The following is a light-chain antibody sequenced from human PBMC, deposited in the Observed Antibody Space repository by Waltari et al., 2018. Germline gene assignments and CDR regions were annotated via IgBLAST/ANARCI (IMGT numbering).Light chain of an antibody. CDR3: QQRTNWPLT. Sequence: EIVLKQSPATLSLSPGERATLSCRASQSVSSYLAWFQQKPGQAPRLLIYDAYNRATGIPARFSGSGSGTDFTLTISSLEPEDFAVYYCQQRTNWPLTFGGGTKVEIK. CDR2: DAY. V-gene: IGKV3-11*01. CDR1: QSVSSY. J-gene: IGKJ4*01.